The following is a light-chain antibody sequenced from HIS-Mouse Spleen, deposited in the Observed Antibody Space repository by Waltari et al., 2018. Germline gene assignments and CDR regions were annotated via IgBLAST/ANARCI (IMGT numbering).Light chain of an antibody. V-gene: IGKV2-28*01. CDR3: MQALQTPLT. CDR2: LGS. Sequence: DIVMTQSPLSLPVTPGEPASISCRSSQSLLHSNGYNYLDWYLQKPGQSPQLLIYLGSNRASGVPDRFSCSGSGTDFTLKISRVEAEDVGVYYCMQALQTPLTFGGGTK. CDR1: QSLLHSNGYNY. J-gene: IGKJ4*01.